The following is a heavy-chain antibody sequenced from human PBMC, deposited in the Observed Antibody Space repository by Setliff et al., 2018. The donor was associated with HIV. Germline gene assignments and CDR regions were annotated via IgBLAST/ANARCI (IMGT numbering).Heavy chain of an antibody. D-gene: IGHD2-2*01. J-gene: IGHJ4*02. CDR2: MYSSGTT. CDR1: GGSISSYY. V-gene: IGHV4-4*07. Sequence: NLSLTCSVSGGSISSYYWNWIRQPAGKGLEWIGRMYSSGTTNYNPSLKSRVIMSVDTSKSQFSLNLTSVTAADTAVYYCAREGSSISPIPLWGQGTLVTV. CDR3: AREGSSISPIPL.